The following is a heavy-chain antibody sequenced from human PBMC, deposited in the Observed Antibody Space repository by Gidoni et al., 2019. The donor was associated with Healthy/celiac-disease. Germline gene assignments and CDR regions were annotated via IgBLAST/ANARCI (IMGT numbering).Heavy chain of an antibody. CDR1: GFTFGDYA. Sequence: EVQLVEAGGGLVKPGRSLRLSCTASGFTFGDYAMSWFRQAPGKGLEWVGFIRSKAYGGTTEYAASVKGRFTISRYDSKSIAYLQMNSLKTEDTAVYYCTMVPGTYYYGMDVWGQGTTVTVSS. CDR2: IRSKAYGGTT. D-gene: IGHD1-26*01. J-gene: IGHJ6*02. V-gene: IGHV3-49*05. CDR3: TMVPGTYYYGMDV.